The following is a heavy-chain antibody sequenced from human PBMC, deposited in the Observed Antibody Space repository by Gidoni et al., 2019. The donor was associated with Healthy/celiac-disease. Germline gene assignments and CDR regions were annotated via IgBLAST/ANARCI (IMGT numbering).Heavy chain of an antibody. V-gene: IGHV1-69*01. Sequence: QVQLVQSGAEVKKPGSSVKVSCKAYGGTFSSSAISGVRQAPGQGLEWMGGIIPSFGTANYAQKFQGRVTITADESTSTAYMELSSLRSEDTAVYYCARRLVPGYFDYWGQGTLVTVSS. D-gene: IGHD6-13*01. CDR2: IIPSFGTA. CDR1: GGTFSSSA. CDR3: ARRLVPGYFDY. J-gene: IGHJ4*02.